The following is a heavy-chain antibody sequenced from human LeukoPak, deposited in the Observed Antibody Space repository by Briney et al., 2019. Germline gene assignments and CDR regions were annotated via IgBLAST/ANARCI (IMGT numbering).Heavy chain of an antibody. CDR1: GGTFSSYA. D-gene: IGHD4-17*01. J-gene: IGHJ4*02. CDR2: IIPILGIA. V-gene: IGHV1-69*04. CDR3: ARESTVTTHFPY. Sequence: ASVKVSCKASGGTFSSYAISCVRQAPGQGLEWMGRIIPILGIANYAQKFQGRVTITADKSTSTAYMELSSLRSEDTAVYYCARESTVTTHFPYWGQGTLVTVSS.